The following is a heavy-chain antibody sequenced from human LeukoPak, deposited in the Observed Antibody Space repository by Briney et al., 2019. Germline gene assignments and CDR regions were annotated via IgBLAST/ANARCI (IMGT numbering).Heavy chain of an antibody. CDR3: ARDHRRGYSGYERWFDL. V-gene: IGHV1-69*04. CDR2: IIPILGIT. J-gene: IGHJ5*02. Sequence: SLTLSCTASGGTFSSYAISWVRQAPGQGLEWMGTIIPILGITNYAQTLQGRVTITTDKSTSTPYMELSSLRSDDTAVYYCARDHRRGYSGYERWFDLWGQGTLVSVSS. D-gene: IGHD5-12*01. CDR1: GGTFSSYA.